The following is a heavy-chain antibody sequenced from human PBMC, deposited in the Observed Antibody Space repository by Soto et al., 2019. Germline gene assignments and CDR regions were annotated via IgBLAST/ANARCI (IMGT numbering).Heavy chain of an antibody. V-gene: IGHV3-48*03. Sequence: GGSLRLSCAASGFTFSSYEMNWVRQAPGTGLEWVSYISRSGSTIYYAESVKGRFTISRDNAKNSLYLQMNSPRAEDTAVYYCARLRTHYRFDPWGQGTLVTVSS. CDR2: ISRSGSTI. CDR1: GFTFSSYE. J-gene: IGHJ5*02. CDR3: ARLRTHYRFDP. D-gene: IGHD4-4*01.